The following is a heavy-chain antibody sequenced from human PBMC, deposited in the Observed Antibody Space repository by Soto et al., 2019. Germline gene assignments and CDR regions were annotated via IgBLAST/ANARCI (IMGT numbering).Heavy chain of an antibody. CDR2: ISGGGDTT. CDR3: AKGRGGSGSLTPRVDF. D-gene: IGHD3-10*01. CDR1: GFTFNNYA. Sequence: EVQLLKSGGGLVHPGGSLRLSCAASGFTFNNYAMTWVRQAPGKGLEWVSAISGGGDTTSYADSVKGRFTVSRDGSTNTLYLQMSSLRAEDTALYYCAKGRGGSGSLTPRVDFWGQGTLVTVSS. J-gene: IGHJ4*02. V-gene: IGHV3-23*01.